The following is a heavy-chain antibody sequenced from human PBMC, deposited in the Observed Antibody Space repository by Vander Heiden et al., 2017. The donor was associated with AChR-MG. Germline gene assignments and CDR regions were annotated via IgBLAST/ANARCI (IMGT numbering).Heavy chain of an antibody. V-gene: IGHV4-61*01. J-gene: IGHJ6*02. CDR3: ARDLPGDSGQYYGMDV. CDR2: IYYSGST. D-gene: IGHD6-19*01. CDR1: GGSVSSGSYY. Sequence: QVQLQESGPGLVKPSETLSLTCTVSGGSVSSGSYYWSWIRQPPGKGLEWIGYIYYSGSTNYNPSLKSRVTISVDTSKNQCSLKLSSVTAADTAVYYCARDLPGDSGQYYGMDVWGQGTTVTVSS.